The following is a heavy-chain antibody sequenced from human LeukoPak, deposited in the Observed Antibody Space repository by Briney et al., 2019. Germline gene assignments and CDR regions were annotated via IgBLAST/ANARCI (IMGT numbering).Heavy chain of an antibody. CDR1: GFTFSSYA. Sequence: GGSLRLSCAASGFTFSSYAMSWVRQAPGKGLEWVSAVSGSGGSTYYADSVKGRFTISRDNSKNTLYLQMNSLRAEDTAVYYCAKDPQWRPNNWFDPWGQGTLVTVSS. D-gene: IGHD6-19*01. CDR3: AKDPQWRPNNWFDP. CDR2: VSGSGGST. J-gene: IGHJ5*02. V-gene: IGHV3-23*01.